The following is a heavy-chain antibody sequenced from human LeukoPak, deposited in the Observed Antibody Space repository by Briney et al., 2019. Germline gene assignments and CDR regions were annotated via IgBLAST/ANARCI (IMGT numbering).Heavy chain of an antibody. CDR3: ARAIRGGGWSPFDY. V-gene: IGHV3-53*01. J-gene: IGHJ4*02. D-gene: IGHD3-10*01. CDR2: IYSGGST. CDR1: GFTVSSNY. Sequence: GGSLRLSCAASGFTVSSNYMSWVRQAAGKGLEWVSVIYSGGSTYYADSVKGRFTISRDNSKNTLYLQMNSLRAEDTAVYYCARAIRGGGWSPFDYWGQGTLVTVSS.